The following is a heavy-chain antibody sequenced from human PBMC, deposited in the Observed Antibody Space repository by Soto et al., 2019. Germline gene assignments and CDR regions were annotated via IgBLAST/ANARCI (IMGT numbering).Heavy chain of an antibody. V-gene: IGHV4-31*03. D-gene: IGHD3-10*01. Sequence: QVQLQESGPGLVKPSQTLSLTCTVSGGSISSGGYYWSWTRQHPGKGLEWIGYIYYSGSTYYNPSLKSRVTISVDTSKNQFSLKLSSVTAADTAVYYCAREGDGSGSLSNAFDIWGQGTMVTVSS. CDR2: IYYSGST. CDR3: AREGDGSGSLSNAFDI. J-gene: IGHJ3*02. CDR1: GGSISSGGYY.